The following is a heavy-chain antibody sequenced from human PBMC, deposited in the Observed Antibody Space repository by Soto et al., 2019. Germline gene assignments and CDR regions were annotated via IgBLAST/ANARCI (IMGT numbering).Heavy chain of an antibody. V-gene: IGHV1-69*13. CDR3: ARSAPPSSGWSGYYYYGMDV. D-gene: IGHD6-13*01. CDR1: GGTFSSYA. J-gene: IGHJ6*02. CDR2: IIPIFGTA. Sequence: SVKVSCKASGGTFSSYAISWVRQAPGQGLEWMGGIIPIFGTANYAQKFQGRVTITADESTSTAYMELSSLRSEDTAVYYCARSAPPSSGWSGYYYYGMDVWGQGTTVTVSS.